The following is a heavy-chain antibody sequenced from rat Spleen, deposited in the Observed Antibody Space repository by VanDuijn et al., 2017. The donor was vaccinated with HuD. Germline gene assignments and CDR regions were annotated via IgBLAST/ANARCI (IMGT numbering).Heavy chain of an antibody. CDR2: ISYDGSTP. Sequence: EVQVVESGGGIVQPGRSMKLSCAASGCTFSNLPMAWVRQAPTKGQKWVTSISYDGSTPYYRDSVKGRFTISRDNAKSTLYLQMDSLRSEDTATYYCTRGYYFDYWGQGVMVTVSS. CDR3: TRGYYFDY. V-gene: IGHV5-7*01. J-gene: IGHJ2*01. CDR1: GCTFSNLP.